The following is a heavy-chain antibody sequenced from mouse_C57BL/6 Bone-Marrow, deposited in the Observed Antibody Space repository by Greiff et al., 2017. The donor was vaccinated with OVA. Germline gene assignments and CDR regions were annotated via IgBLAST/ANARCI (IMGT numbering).Heavy chain of an antibody. V-gene: IGHV5-9*01. CDR1: GFTFSSYT. Sequence: DVKLVESGGGLVKPGGSLKLSCAASGFTFSSYTMSWVRQTPEKRLEWVATISGGGGNTYYPDSVKGRFTISRDNAKNTLYLQMSSLRSEDTALYYCARDGNQFAYWGQGTLVTVSA. CDR3: ARDGNQFAY. J-gene: IGHJ3*01. CDR2: ISGGGGNT. D-gene: IGHD2-1*01.